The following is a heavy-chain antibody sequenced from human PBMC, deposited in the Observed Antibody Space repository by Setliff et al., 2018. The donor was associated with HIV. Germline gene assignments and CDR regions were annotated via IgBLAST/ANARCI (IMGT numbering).Heavy chain of an antibody. CDR1: GFTFSRYG. Sequence: GESLKISCAASGFTFSRYGMHWVRQAPGKGLEWVAFIRYDATDKYYAESVRGRFTISRDYSRNTLYLQTNSLRAEDSAVYYCAKDPNSSWHVGFYNYGMDVWGQGTTVTVSS. V-gene: IGHV3-30*02. CDR3: AKDPNSSWHVGFYNYGMDV. D-gene: IGHD6-13*01. CDR2: IRYDATDK. J-gene: IGHJ6*02.